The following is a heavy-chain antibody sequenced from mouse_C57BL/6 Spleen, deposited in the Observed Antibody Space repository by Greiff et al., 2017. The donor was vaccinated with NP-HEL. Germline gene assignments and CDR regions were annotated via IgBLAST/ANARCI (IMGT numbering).Heavy chain of an antibody. CDR1: GYAFSSSW. D-gene: IGHD2-3*01. J-gene: IGHJ2*01. V-gene: IGHV1-82*01. Sequence: VQLQQSGPELVKPGASVKISCKASGYAFSSSWMNWVKQRPGKGLEWIGRIYPGAGDTNYNGKFKGKATLTADKSSSTAYMQLSSLTSEDSAVYFCARSGIYDGYYVDYWGQGTTLTVSS. CDR2: IYPGAGDT. CDR3: ARSGIYDGYYVDY.